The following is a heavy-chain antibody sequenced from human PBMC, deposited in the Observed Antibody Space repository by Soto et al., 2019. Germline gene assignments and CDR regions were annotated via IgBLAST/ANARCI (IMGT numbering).Heavy chain of an antibody. V-gene: IGHV1-58*01. CDR2: IVLGNGNT. CDR3: ATRIGNIGWYWLDT. D-gene: IGHD6-19*01. J-gene: IGHJ5*02. CDR1: GFTFSSSA. Sequence: GASVKVSCKASGFTFSSSAVQWVRQARGQRLEWIGWIVLGNGNTSYAQKFQERVTITRDMSTSTAYMEVRSLTSDDTAVYYCATRIGNIGWYWLDTWGQGTLVTVSS.